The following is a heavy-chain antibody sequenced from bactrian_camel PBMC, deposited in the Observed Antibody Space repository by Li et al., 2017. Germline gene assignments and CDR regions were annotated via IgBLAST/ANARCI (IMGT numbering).Heavy chain of an antibody. CDR1: GSIVSTMC. J-gene: IGHJ7*01. V-gene: IGHV3S40*01. Sequence: VQLVESGGGSVQAGRSLRLSCASSGSIVSTMCMGWVRQAPGKEREGVAAISPGTGRRWYGDSVKGRFTISRDDNQRTIYLQMNSLEPEDTAMYYCATLMVEGSCAVVTAMDDWGKGTQVTVS. D-gene: IGHD6*01. CDR2: ISPGTGRR.